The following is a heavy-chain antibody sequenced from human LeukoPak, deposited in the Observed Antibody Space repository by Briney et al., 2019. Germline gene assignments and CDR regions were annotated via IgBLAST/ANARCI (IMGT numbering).Heavy chain of an antibody. J-gene: IGHJ3*02. Sequence: ASVKVSCTASGYTFTGYYMHWVRQAPGQGLEWMGRINPNSGGTNYAQKFQGRVTMTRDTSISTAYMELSRLRSGDTAVYYCASASSSSSWYSRTDDAFDIWGQGTMVTVSS. D-gene: IGHD6-13*01. V-gene: IGHV1-2*06. CDR2: INPNSGGT. CDR3: ASASSSSSWYSRTDDAFDI. CDR1: GYTFTGYY.